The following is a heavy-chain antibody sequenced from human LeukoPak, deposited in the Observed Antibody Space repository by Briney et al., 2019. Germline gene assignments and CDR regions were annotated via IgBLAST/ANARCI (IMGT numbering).Heavy chain of an antibody. J-gene: IGHJ4*02. CDR3: ARRDYGYYFDY. V-gene: IGHV4-30-4*08. CDR1: GGSISSGDYY. D-gene: IGHD3-16*01. CDR2: IYYSGST. Sequence: PSETLSLTCTVSGGSISSGDYYWSWIRQPPGKGLEWIGYIYYSGSTYYNPSLKSRVTIPVDTSKNQFSLKLSSVTAADTAVYYCARRDYGYYFDYWGQGTLVTVSS.